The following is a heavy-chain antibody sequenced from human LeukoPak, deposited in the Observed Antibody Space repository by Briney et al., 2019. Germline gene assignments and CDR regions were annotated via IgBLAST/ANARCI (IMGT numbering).Heavy chain of an antibody. CDR1: GFAFSDSW. V-gene: IGHV3-7*01. CDR2: IKGDGSAK. Sequence: PGGSLRLSCAASGFAFSDSWMTWIRQAPGKGLEWVAFIKGDGSAKKYVDSVKGRFTISRDNAKNSLYLQMNSLRAEDTAVYYCARAPLSGNSYSGSYYPDYWGQGTLVTVSS. CDR3: ARAPLSGNSYSGSYYPDY. J-gene: IGHJ4*02. D-gene: IGHD1-26*01.